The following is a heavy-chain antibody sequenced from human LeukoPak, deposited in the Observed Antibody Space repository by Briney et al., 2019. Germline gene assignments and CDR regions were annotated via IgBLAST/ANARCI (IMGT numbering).Heavy chain of an antibody. J-gene: IGHJ4*02. D-gene: IGHD6-13*01. CDR1: GFTFSDYY. CDR3: ASPYNSRWYELCY. CDR2: ISSSGSTI. Sequence: SGGSLRLSCAASGFTFSDYYMSWIRQAPGKGLEWVSYISSSGSTIYYADSVKGRFTISRDNAKNSLYLQMNSLRAEDTAVYYCASPYNSRWYELCYWGQGTLVTVSS. V-gene: IGHV3-11*04.